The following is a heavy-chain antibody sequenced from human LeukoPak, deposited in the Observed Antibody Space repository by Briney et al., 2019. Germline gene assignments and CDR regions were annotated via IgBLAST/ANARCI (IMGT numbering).Heavy chain of an antibody. CDR1: GESFSGDY. J-gene: IGHJ5*02. Sequence: SETLSLTCGVYGESFSGDYWSWIRQPPGKGLEWIGEINQSGSTNYTPSLKSRVTISVDTSKNQFSLKLISATAADTAVYYCARGRWLQYETWGQGTLVTVSS. D-gene: IGHD5-24*01. V-gene: IGHV4-34*01. CDR3: ARGRWLQYET. CDR2: INQSGST.